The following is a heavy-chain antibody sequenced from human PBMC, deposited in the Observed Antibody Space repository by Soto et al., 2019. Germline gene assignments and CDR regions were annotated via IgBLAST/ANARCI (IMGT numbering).Heavy chain of an antibody. Sequence: PSETLSLTCTVSGGSISSSSYYWGWIRQPPGKGLEWIGSIYYSGSTYYNPSLKGRVTISVDTSKNHFSLKLSSVTAADTAVYYCATTFDSSGYYYDYGMDVWGQGTAVTVSS. CDR3: ATTFDSSGYYYDYGMDV. CDR1: GGSISSSSYY. V-gene: IGHV4-39*02. D-gene: IGHD3-22*01. CDR2: IYYSGST. J-gene: IGHJ6*02.